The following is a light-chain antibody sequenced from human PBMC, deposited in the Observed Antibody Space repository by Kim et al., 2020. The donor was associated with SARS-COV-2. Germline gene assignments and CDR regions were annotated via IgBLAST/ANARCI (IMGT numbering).Light chain of an antibody. CDR3: MQHQRTPDT. V-gene: IGKV2-28*01. J-gene: IGKJ2*01. Sequence: DIVMTQSPLSLPVTPGEPASISCRSNQSLLNSNGYNYLDWYLQKSGQSPQLLIYLGSNRASGVPDRFSGSGSSTDFTLKISRVEAEDVGIYYCMQHQRTPDTFGQGTKLEI. CDR2: LGS. CDR1: QSLLNSNGYNY.